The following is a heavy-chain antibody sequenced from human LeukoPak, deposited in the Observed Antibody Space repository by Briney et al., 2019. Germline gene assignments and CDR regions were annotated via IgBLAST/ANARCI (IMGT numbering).Heavy chain of an antibody. Sequence: GGSLRLSCAASGFTFSSYSMNWVRQAPGQGLEWVSSISSSSSYIYYADSVKGRFTISRDNAKNSLYLQMNSLRAEDTAVYYCARDPDTMVRGVSPPGYWGQGTLVTVSS. CDR2: ISSSSSYI. J-gene: IGHJ4*02. D-gene: IGHD3-10*01. CDR1: GFTFSSYS. V-gene: IGHV3-21*01. CDR3: ARDPDTMVRGVSPPGY.